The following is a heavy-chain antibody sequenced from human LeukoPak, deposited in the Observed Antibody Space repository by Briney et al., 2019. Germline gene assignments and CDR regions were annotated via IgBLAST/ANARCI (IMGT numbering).Heavy chain of an antibody. Sequence: SETLSLTCTVSGGSIGSSDYFWGWIRQPPGKGLEWIGTIYYNGNTYYNPSLKSRVTISIDTSKNQFSLKLSSVTAADTAVYYCARVRPVAGTDYWGRGTLVTVSS. V-gene: IGHV4-39*07. J-gene: IGHJ4*02. D-gene: IGHD6-19*01. CDR1: GGSIGSSDYF. CDR2: IYYNGNT. CDR3: ARVRPVAGTDY.